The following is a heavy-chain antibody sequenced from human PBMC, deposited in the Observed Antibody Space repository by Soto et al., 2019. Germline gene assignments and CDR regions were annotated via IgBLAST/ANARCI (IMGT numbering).Heavy chain of an antibody. Sequence: GGSLRLSCAASGFTFSSYSMNWVRQAPGKGLEWVSSISSSSSYIYYADSVKGRFTISRDNAKNSLYLQMNSLRAEDTAVYYCARDFGTGSGWYDYWGQGTLVTVSS. CDR1: GFTFSSYS. CDR3: ARDFGTGSGWYDY. D-gene: IGHD6-19*01. V-gene: IGHV3-21*01. CDR2: ISSSSSYI. J-gene: IGHJ4*02.